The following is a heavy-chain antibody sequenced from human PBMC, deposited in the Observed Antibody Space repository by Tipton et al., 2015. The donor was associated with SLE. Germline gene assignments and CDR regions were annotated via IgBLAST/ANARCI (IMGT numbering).Heavy chain of an antibody. Sequence: SLRLSCAASGFTVSSNYMSWVRQAPGKGLEWVSVIYSGGSTYYADSVKGRFTISRDNSKNTLYLQMNSLRAEDTAVYYCARVMGINGRAFNIWGQGTVVTVSS. D-gene: IGHD2-8*01. CDR2: IYSGGST. V-gene: IGHV3-53*05. J-gene: IGHJ3*02. CDR1: GFTVSSNY. CDR3: ARVMGINGRAFNI.